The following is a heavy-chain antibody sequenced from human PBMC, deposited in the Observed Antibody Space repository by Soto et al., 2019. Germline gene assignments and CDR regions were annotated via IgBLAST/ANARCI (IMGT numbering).Heavy chain of an antibody. CDR1: GFTFSSXX. V-gene: IGHV3-48*02. J-gene: IGHJ5*02. CDR3: ARVPTFGGVIVNNWFDP. CDR2: IVSSSSTN. D-gene: IGHD3-16*02. Sequence: GGSLRLSCAASGFTFSSXXMXXXXQAPGKGLEWVSXIVSSSSTNDYADSVKGRFTISRDNDKNSLYLQMHSLRDAATALYSCARVPTFGGVIVNNWFDPWGQGTLVTVSS.